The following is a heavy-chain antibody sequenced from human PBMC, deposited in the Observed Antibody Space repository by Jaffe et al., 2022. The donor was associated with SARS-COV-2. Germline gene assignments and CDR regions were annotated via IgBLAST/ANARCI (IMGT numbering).Heavy chain of an antibody. J-gene: IGHJ4*02. CDR1: GFTFSSYA. Sequence: QVQLVESGGGVVQPGRSLRLSCAASGFTFSSYAMHWVRQAPGKGLEWVAVISYDGSNKYYADSVKGRFTISRDNSKNTLYLQMNSLRAEDTAVYYCAREPPTLSLNYGDLDYWGQGTLVTVSS. D-gene: IGHD4-17*01. CDR3: AREPPTLSLNYGDLDY. V-gene: IGHV3-30-3*01. CDR2: ISYDGSNK.